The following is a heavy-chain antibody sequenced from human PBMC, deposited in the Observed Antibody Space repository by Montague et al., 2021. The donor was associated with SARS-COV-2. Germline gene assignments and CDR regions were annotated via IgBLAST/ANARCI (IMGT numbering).Heavy chain of an antibody. J-gene: IGHJ4*02. CDR3: AREYSSGVYFDY. Sequence: VKPTQTLTLTCTFSGFSLSTSGMCVSWIRQPPGKALEWLARIDWDDDKYYSTSLKTRLTISNDTSKNQVVLTMTNMDPVDTATYYCAREYSSGVYFDYGGQGTLVTVSS. CDR2: IDWDDDK. D-gene: IGHD6-19*01. CDR1: GFSLSTSGMC. V-gene: IGHV2-70*11.